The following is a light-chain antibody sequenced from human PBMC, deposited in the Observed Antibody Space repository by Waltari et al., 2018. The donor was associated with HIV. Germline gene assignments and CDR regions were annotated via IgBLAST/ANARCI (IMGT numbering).Light chain of an antibody. CDR1: SSNIGSNI. CDR2: SNN. J-gene: IGLJ3*02. Sequence: QSVLTQPPSASGTPGQRVSISCSGSSSNIGSNIVNWYQQLPGTAPKLLIYSNNERPSAVPDRFSGSKSGTSASLAISGLQSEDEADYYCAALDDSLNAWVFGGGTKLTVL. CDR3: AALDDSLNAWV. V-gene: IGLV1-44*01.